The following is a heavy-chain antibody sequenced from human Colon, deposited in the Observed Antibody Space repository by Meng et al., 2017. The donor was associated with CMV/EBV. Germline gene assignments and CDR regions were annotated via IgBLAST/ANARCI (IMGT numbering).Heavy chain of an antibody. V-gene: IGHV4-34*01. CDR3: ARAAVPAASSWFDP. CDR2: MYYSGST. Sequence: SETLSLTCAVYGGSFSGYYWSWIRQAPGKGLEWIGSMYYSGSTYYTPSLKSRVTISVDTSKNQFSLRVSSVTAADTAVYYCARAAVPAASSWFDPWGQGTLVTVSS. D-gene: IGHD6-19*01. CDR1: GGSFSGYY. J-gene: IGHJ5*02.